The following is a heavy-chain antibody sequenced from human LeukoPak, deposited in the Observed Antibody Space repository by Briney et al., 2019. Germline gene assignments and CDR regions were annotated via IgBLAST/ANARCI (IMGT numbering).Heavy chain of an antibody. CDR1: GGSLSSGDYY. CDR3: ARGDGDYSFDY. J-gene: IGHJ4*02. V-gene: IGHV4-30-4*01. D-gene: IGHD4-17*01. CDR2: IYYSGHT. Sequence: SETLSLTCTVSGGSLSSGDYYWAWVRQPPGGGLEWIGYIYYSGHTYYKPSLKSRLTMSLVTYKNQFSLNLSSVTATDTAVYFCARGDGDYSFDYWGQGTLVTVSS.